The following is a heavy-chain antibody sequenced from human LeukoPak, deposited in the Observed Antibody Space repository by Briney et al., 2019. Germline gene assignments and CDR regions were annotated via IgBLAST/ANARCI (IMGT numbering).Heavy chain of an antibody. CDR3: ARDTPYSGYDKDAFDI. CDR1: GFTFSSYS. V-gene: IGHV3-48*01. J-gene: IGHJ3*02. D-gene: IGHD5-12*01. CDR2: ISSSSSTI. Sequence: GGSLRLXCAASGFTFSSYSMNWVRQAPGKGLEWVSYISSSSSTIYYADSVKGRFTISRGNAKNSLYLQMNSLRAEDTAVYYCARDTPYSGYDKDAFDIWGQGTMVTVSS.